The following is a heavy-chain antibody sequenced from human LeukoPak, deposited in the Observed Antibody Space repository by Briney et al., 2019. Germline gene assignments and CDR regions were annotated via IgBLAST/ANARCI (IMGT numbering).Heavy chain of an antibody. J-gene: IGHJ4*02. Sequence: GGSLRLSCAASGFTFRSYAMSWVRQAPGKGLDWVSAISGGGGSTYYADSVKGRFTISRDNAKNSLYLQMNSLRAEDTAVYYCARDPPFIIGTTFFDYWGQGTLVTVSS. CDR3: ARDPPFIIGTTFFDY. D-gene: IGHD1-20*01. CDR2: ISGGGGST. CDR1: GFTFRSYA. V-gene: IGHV3-23*01.